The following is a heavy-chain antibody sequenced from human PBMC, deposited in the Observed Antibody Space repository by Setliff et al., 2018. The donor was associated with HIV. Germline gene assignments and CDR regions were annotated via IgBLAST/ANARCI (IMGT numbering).Heavy chain of an antibody. Sequence: PGGSLRLSCAASGFIFSTYAMHWVRQAPGKGLEWVAVISYDGSNKYYADSVKGRFTISRDNSRNTLYLQMNSLRDEDTAVYYCAREGGSSGYCGYFDYWGQGTLVTVSS. J-gene: IGHJ4*02. CDR3: AREGGSSGYCGYFDY. CDR2: ISYDGSNK. V-gene: IGHV3-30*01. D-gene: IGHD3-22*01. CDR1: GFIFSTYA.